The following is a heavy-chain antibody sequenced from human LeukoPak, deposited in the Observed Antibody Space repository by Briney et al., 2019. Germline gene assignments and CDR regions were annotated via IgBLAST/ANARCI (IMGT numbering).Heavy chain of an antibody. V-gene: IGHV3-23*01. J-gene: IGHJ4*02. CDR3: AKDTLARAVAGWTNY. CDR1: GFTFSSYA. Sequence: GGSLRLSCAASGFTFSSYAMSWVRQAPGKGLERVSAISGSGGSTYYADSVKGRFTISRDDSKNTLYLQMNSLRAEDTAVYYCAKDTLARAVAGWTNYWGQGTLVTVSS. D-gene: IGHD6-19*01. CDR2: ISGSGGST.